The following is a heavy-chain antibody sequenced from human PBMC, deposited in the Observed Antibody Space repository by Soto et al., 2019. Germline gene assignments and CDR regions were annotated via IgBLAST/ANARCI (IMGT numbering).Heavy chain of an antibody. CDR2: IYSGGST. Sequence: GGSQRLSCAASGFTVSSNYMSWVRQAPGKGLEWVSVIYSGGSTYYADSVKGRFTISRDNSKNTLYLQMNSLRAEDTAVYYCARDYSSYGPFDYWGQGTLVTVSS. V-gene: IGHV3-66*01. CDR3: ARDYSSYGPFDY. CDR1: GFTVSSNY. J-gene: IGHJ4*02. D-gene: IGHD5-18*01.